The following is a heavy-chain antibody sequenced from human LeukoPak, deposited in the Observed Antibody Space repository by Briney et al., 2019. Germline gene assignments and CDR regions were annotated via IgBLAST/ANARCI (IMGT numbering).Heavy chain of an antibody. CDR1: GFTFSSYS. J-gene: IGHJ3*02. D-gene: IGHD3-9*01. Sequence: GGSLRLSCAASGFTFSSYSMNWVRQAPGKGLEWISSISSSSSYIYYADSVKGRFTISRDNAKNSLYLQMNSLRAEDTAVYYCARDGSPYYDTLNGLDAFDIWGQGTMVTVSS. CDR2: ISSSSSYI. CDR3: ARDGSPYYDTLNGLDAFDI. V-gene: IGHV3-21*01.